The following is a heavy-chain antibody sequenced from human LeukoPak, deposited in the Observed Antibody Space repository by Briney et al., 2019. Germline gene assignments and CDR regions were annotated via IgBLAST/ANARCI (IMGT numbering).Heavy chain of an antibody. CDR2: INPDSGGT. V-gene: IGHV1-2*02. CDR1: GYTFTSYD. J-gene: IGHJ6*02. CDR3: AIIQLWFLDYYYGMDV. D-gene: IGHD5-18*01. Sequence: GASVKVSCKASGYTFTSYDINWVRQAPGQGLEWMGWINPDSGGTNYAQKFQGRVTMTRDTSISTAYMELSRLRSDDTAVYYCAIIQLWFLDYYYGMDVWGQGTTVTVSS.